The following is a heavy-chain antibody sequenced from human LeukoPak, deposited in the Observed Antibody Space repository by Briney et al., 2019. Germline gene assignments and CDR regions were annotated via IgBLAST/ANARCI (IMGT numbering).Heavy chain of an antibody. CDR1: GLTFSSYA. J-gene: IGHJ4*02. Sequence: GRSLRLSCVVSGLTFSSYAMSWVRQAPGKGLEWVSGISGSGGSTYYADSVKGRFTISRNNPKNSLYLQMNSLRAEDTAVYYCARNRGDPSYFDYWGQGTLVTVSS. CDR3: ARNRGDPSYFDY. D-gene: IGHD4-17*01. CDR2: ISGSGGST. V-gene: IGHV3-23*01.